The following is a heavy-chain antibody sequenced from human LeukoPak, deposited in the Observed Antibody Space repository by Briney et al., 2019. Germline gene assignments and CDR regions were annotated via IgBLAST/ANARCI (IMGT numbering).Heavy chain of an antibody. CDR3: ASRSRTMFGSNYFDS. J-gene: IGHJ4*02. CDR2: IYYTGST. D-gene: IGHD3-3*01. Sequence: PSETLSLTCTVSAGSINSNYWNWIRQPPGEGLQWIGYIYYTGSTNYNPSLKSRLTIYVDMSKNQVFLKLTSATAADAAFYYCASRSRTMFGSNYFDSWGQGTLVTVSS. V-gene: IGHV4-59*01. CDR1: AGSINSNY.